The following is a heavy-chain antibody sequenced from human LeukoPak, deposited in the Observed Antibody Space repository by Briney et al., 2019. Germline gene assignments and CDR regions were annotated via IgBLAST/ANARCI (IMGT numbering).Heavy chain of an antibody. CDR2: IKQDGSEK. CDR3: ARDVGASAPDAFDI. V-gene: IGHV3-7*01. Sequence: GGSLRLSCAASGFTLSTYWMSWVRQAPGKGLEWVANIKQDGSEKYYVDSVKGRSTISRDNAKNSLYLQMNSMRAEDTDVYYCARDVGASAPDAFDIWGQGTMVTVSS. CDR1: GFTLSTYW. J-gene: IGHJ3*02. D-gene: IGHD1-26*01.